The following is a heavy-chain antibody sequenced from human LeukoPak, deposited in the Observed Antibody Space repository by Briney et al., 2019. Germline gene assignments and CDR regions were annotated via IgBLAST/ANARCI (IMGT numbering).Heavy chain of an antibody. V-gene: IGHV3-30*02. CDR1: GFTFSSYG. J-gene: IGHJ4*02. Sequence: GGSLRLSCAASGFTFSSYGMHWVRQAPGKGLEWVAFIRYDGSNKYYADSVKGRFTISRDNSKNTLYLQMNSLRAEDTAVYYCVTPPSIVVPVDYWGQGTLVTVSS. CDR2: IRYDGSNK. CDR3: VTPPSIVVPVDY. D-gene: IGHD2-2*01.